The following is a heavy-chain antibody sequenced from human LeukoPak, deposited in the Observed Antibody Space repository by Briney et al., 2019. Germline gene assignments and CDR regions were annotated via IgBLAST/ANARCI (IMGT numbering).Heavy chain of an antibody. CDR3: ARAPRAYDILTGYYPAPWFDY. J-gene: IGHJ4*02. Sequence: SETLSLTCTVSGGSISSYYWSWIRQPPGKGLEWIGYIYYSGSTNYNPSLKSRVTISVDTSKNQFSLKLSSVTAADTAVYYCARAPRAYDILTGYYPAPWFDYWGQGTLVTVPS. D-gene: IGHD3-9*01. CDR1: GGSISSYY. CDR2: IYYSGST. V-gene: IGHV4-59*08.